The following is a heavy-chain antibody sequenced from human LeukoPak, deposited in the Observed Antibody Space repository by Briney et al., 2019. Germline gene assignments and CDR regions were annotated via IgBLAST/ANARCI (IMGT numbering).Heavy chain of an antibody. Sequence: GGSLRLSCAASGFTFSSYWMHWVRQAPGKGLVWVSRINSDGSITNYADSVEGRFTVSRDNAKNTLYLQMNSLGVEDSAIYYCARAGNYYFTCWGQGTLLTVSP. D-gene: IGHD1-7*01. J-gene: IGHJ4*02. CDR2: INSDGSIT. CDR3: ARAGNYYFTC. V-gene: IGHV3-74*01. CDR1: GFTFSSYW.